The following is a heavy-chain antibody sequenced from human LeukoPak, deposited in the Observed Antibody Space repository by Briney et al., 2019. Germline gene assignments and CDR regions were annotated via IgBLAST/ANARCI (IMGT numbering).Heavy chain of an antibody. D-gene: IGHD3-3*01. J-gene: IGHJ4*02. CDR3: AKDLLCSSGVVIIGTFDY. V-gene: IGHV3-23*01. CDR1: GFTFSSYA. CDR2: ISGSGGST. Sequence: TGGSLRLSCAASGFTFSSYAMSWVRQAPGKGPEWVSAISGSGGSTYYADSVKGRFTISRDNSKNMLYLQMNSLRAEDTADYYCAKDLLCSSGVVIIGTFDYLGQGILVTVSS.